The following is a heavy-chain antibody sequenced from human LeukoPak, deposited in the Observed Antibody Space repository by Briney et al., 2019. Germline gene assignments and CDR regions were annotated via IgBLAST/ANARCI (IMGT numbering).Heavy chain of an antibody. Sequence: PSETLSLTCTVSGGSISSGDYYWSWIRQPPGKGLEWIGYIYYSGSTYYNPSLKSRVTISVDTSKNQFSLKLSSVTAADTAVYYCARDQPYGDYLYGAFDIWGQGTMVTVSS. CDR1: GGSISSGDYY. CDR3: ARDQPYGDYLYGAFDI. J-gene: IGHJ3*02. V-gene: IGHV4-30-4*01. D-gene: IGHD4-17*01. CDR2: IYYSGST.